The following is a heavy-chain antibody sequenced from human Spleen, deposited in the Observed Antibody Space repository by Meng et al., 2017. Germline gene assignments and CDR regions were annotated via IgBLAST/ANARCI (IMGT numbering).Heavy chain of an antibody. Sequence: QVQLQQWGAGLLKPSETLSLTCAVYGGSFSGYYWSWIRQPPGKGLEWIGEINHSGSTNYNPSLKSRVTISVDKSKNQFSLKLSSVTAADTAVYYCARGLGEAVVPRTMFDYWGQGTLVTVSS. CDR2: INHSGST. V-gene: IGHV4-34*01. D-gene: IGHD2-2*01. J-gene: IGHJ4*02. CDR3: ARGLGEAVVPRTMFDY. CDR1: GGSFSGYY.